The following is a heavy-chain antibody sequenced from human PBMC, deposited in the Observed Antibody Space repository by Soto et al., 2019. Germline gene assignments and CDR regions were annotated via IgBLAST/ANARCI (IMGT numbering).Heavy chain of an antibody. V-gene: IGHV4-59*01. Sequence: PSETLSLTCTVSGGSISSYYWSWIRQPPGKGLEWIGYIYYSGSTNYNPSLKSRVTISVDTSKNQFSLKVNSVTAADTAMYYCARGSYCSRTSCHGHYAMDVWGQGTTVTVSS. CDR2: IYYSGST. D-gene: IGHD2-2*01. CDR1: GGSISSYY. CDR3: ARGSYCSRTSCHGHYAMDV. J-gene: IGHJ6*02.